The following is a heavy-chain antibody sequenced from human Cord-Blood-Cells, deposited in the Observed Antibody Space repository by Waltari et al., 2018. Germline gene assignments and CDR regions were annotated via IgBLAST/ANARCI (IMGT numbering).Heavy chain of an antibody. Sequence: GLEWVSSISSSSSHIYYADSVKGRFTISRDNAKNSLYLQMNSRRAEDTAVYYCARDSNGQRGYWGQGTLVTVSS. D-gene: IGHD7-27*01. CDR3: ARDSNGQRGY. CDR2: ISSSSSHI. J-gene: IGHJ4*02. V-gene: IGHV3-21*01.